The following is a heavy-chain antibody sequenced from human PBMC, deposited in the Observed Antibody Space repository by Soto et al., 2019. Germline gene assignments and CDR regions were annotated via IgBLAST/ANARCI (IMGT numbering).Heavy chain of an antibody. CDR3: ARDSTRRGACDI. V-gene: IGHV4-34*01. J-gene: IGHJ3*02. D-gene: IGHD2-2*01. CDR2: INHSGST. CDR1: NGTFSVYY. Sequence: PSETLSLTCAAYNGTFSVYYWTWILHPPWKGLEWIGEINHSGSTNYNPSLKSRVTISVDTSKNQFSLKLSSVTAADTAVYYCARDSTRRGACDIWGQGTMVTVS.